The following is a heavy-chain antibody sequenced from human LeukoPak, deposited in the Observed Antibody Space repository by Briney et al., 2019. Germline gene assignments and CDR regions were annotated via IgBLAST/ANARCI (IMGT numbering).Heavy chain of an antibody. J-gene: IGHJ4*02. V-gene: IGHV3-53*01. CDR2: IYSGGST. CDR1: GFTVSSNY. Sequence: GGSLRLSCAASGFTVSSNYMSWVRQAPGKGLEWVSVIYSGGSTYYADSVKGRFTISRDNSKNTLYLHMNSLRAEDTAVYYCASRWGGIVGPNYFDYWGQGTLVTVSS. D-gene: IGHD1-26*01. CDR3: ASRWGGIVGPNYFDY.